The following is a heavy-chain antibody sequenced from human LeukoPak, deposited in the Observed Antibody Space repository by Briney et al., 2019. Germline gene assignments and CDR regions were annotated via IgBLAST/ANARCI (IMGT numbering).Heavy chain of an antibody. V-gene: IGHV4-34*01. Sequence: SSETLSLTCAVYGGSFSGYYWNWIRQPPGKGLEWIGEINHSGSTNYNPSLKSRVTISVDTSKNQFSLKLSSVTAADTAVYYCARGLGITMVRGVTPRYFDYWGQGTLVTVSS. J-gene: IGHJ4*02. CDR1: GGSFSGYY. CDR2: INHSGST. CDR3: ARGLGITMVRGVTPRYFDY. D-gene: IGHD3-10*01.